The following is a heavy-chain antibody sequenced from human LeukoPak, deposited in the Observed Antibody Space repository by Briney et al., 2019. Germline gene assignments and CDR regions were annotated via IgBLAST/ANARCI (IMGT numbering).Heavy chain of an antibody. CDR1: GCTFTGYY. CDR2: MNPNSGNT. CDR3: ARNPGKKRLAIGFDY. Sequence: ASVKVSCKASGCTFTGYYMHWVRQAPGQGLEWMGWMNPNSGNTGYAQKFQGRVTMTRNTSISTAYMELSSLRSEDTAVYYCARNPGKKRLAIGFDYWGQGTLVTVSS. J-gene: IGHJ4*02. D-gene: IGHD2-21*01. V-gene: IGHV1-8*02.